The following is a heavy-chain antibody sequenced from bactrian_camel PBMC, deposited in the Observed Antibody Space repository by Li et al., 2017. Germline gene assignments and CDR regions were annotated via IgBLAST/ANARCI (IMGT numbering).Heavy chain of an antibody. CDR2: INSDGST. D-gene: IGHD2*01. CDR1: GFTIDVAD. J-gene: IGHJ6*01. V-gene: IGHV3S55*01. CDR3: AADGFAYYSGGYQFGY. Sequence: LGLSCTASGFTIDVADMEWYRQAPGNECELVSQINSDGSTDYADSVKGRFTVSRDNAKNTLYLQLNSLRPEDTAMYYCAADGFAYYSGGYQFGYWGQGTQVTVS.